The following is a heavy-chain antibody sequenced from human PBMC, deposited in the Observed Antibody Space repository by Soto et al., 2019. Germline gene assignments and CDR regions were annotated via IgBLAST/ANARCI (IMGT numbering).Heavy chain of an antibody. CDR3: ARHLVGATRGNFDY. Sequence: PGESLKISCKASGYSFTTYWIGWVRQMPGKGLEWMGIIYPCDSETRYSPSFQGQVTISADKSISAAYLQWSSLKASDTAMYYCARHLVGATRGNFDYWGQGTLVTVSS. CDR2: IYPCDSET. V-gene: IGHV5-51*01. CDR1: GYSFTTYW. D-gene: IGHD1-26*01. J-gene: IGHJ4*02.